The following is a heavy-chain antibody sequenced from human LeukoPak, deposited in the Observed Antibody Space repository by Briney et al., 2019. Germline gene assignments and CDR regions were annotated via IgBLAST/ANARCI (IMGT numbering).Heavy chain of an antibody. CDR3: ARGLGDYYDTSDYYYAVPAH. J-gene: IGHJ4*02. Sequence: ASVKVSCKASGYTFTGYYMHWVRQAPGQGLEWMGWINPNSGGTNYAQKFQGRVAMTRDTSISTAYMELSSLRSDDTAVYYCARGLGDYYDTSDYYYAVPAHWGQGTLVTVSS. CDR2: INPNSGGT. CDR1: GYTFTGYY. D-gene: IGHD3-22*01. V-gene: IGHV1-2*02.